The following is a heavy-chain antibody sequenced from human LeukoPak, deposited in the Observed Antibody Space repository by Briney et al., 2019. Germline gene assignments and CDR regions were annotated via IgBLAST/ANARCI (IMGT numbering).Heavy chain of an antibody. CDR1: GYTFTSYG. J-gene: IGHJ6*02. CDR2: IIPIFGTA. Sequence: SVKVSCKASGYTFTSYGISWVRQAPGQGLEWMGGIIPIFGTANYAQKFQGRVTITADESTSTAYMELSSLRSEDTAVYYCARSLTVTPYYYGMDVWGQGTTVTVSS. D-gene: IGHD4-11*01. CDR3: ARSLTVTPYYYGMDV. V-gene: IGHV1-69*13.